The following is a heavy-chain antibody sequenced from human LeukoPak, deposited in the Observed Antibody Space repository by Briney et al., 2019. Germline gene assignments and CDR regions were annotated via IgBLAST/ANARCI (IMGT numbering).Heavy chain of an antibody. J-gene: IGHJ3*02. D-gene: IGHD5-12*01. CDR1: GFTFSSYG. V-gene: IGHV3-23*01. CDR3: AKGKESAWISTTDDAFDI. CDR2: ISGSGGST. Sequence: GGSLRLSCAASGFTFSSYGMNWVRQAPGKGLEWVSAISGSGGSTYYADSVKGRFTISRDNSKNTLYLQMNSLRAEDTAVYYCAKGKESAWISTTDDAFDIWGQGTMVTVSS.